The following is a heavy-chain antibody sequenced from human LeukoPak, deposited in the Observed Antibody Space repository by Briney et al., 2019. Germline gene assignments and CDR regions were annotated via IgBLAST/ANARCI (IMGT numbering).Heavy chain of an antibody. CDR2: IYYRGST. D-gene: IGHD3-9*01. V-gene: IGHV4-31*03. J-gene: IGHJ6*02. CDR1: GGSISSGGSY. CDR3: ARGKADILAGNYGWDV. Sequence: SQTLSLTCTVSGGSISSGGSYWSWIRQHPGKGLEWIGYIYYRGSTYYNPSLKSRLTISVDTSKNQFSLKLSSVTAADTAVYYCARGKADILAGNYGWDVWGQGTTVTVSS.